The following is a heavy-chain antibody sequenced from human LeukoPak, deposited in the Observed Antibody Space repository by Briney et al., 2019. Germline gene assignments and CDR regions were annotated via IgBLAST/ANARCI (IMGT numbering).Heavy chain of an antibody. CDR1: GYTFTGYY. Sequence: GASVKVSCKASGYTFTGYYMHWVRQAPGQGLEWMGWINPNSGGTNYAQKFQGRVTMTRDTSISTAYMELSRLRSDDTAVYHCARGAVAGYTNAPLDYWGQGTVVTVSS. V-gene: IGHV1-2*02. CDR2: INPNSGGT. D-gene: IGHD6-13*01. J-gene: IGHJ4*02. CDR3: ARGAVAGYTNAPLDY.